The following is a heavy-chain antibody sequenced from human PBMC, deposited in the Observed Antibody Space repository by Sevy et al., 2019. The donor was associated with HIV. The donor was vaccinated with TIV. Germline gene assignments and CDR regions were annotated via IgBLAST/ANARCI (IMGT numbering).Heavy chain of an antibody. Sequence: GGSLRLSCAASGFTFSTYALHWVRQAPGKGLEWVSSISSSSSYIYYADSVKGRFTISRDNAKNSLYLQMNSLRAEDTAVYYCARSVVIRLPRGGYFDYWGQGTLVTVSS. D-gene: IGHD2-21*01. CDR3: ARSVVIRLPRGGYFDY. V-gene: IGHV3-21*01. J-gene: IGHJ4*02. CDR1: GFTFSTYA. CDR2: ISSSSSYI.